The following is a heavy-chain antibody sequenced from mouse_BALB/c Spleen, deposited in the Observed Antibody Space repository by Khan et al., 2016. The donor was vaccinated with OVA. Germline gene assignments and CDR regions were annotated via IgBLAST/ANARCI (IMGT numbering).Heavy chain of an antibody. V-gene: IGHV3-2*02. D-gene: IGHD3-3*01. J-gene: IGHJ3*01. CDR1: GYSITSDYA. Sequence: EVQLQESGPGLVKPSQSLSLTCTVTGYSITSDYAWNWIRQFPGNKLEWMGYISYSGRTSYTPSLKSRISITRDTSKNQFFLQLNSVTNEDTATXYCAGGRAYWGQGTLVTVSA. CDR2: ISYSGRT. CDR3: AGGRAY.